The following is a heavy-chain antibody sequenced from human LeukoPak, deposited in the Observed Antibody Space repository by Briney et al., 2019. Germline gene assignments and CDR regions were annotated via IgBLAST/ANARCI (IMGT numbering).Heavy chain of an antibody. CDR1: GFTFSDYY. V-gene: IGHV3-11*03. CDR2: INGSSSDT. Sequence: PGGSLRLSCAASGFTFSDYYMTWIRQAPGRGLEWISYINGSSSDTKYADSVKGRFTISRDNAKNSLYLLMNSLRAEDTAVYYCARRGTTYCTVDSCHPNWFDPWGPGTLVTVSS. CDR3: ARRGTTYCTVDSCHPNWFDP. J-gene: IGHJ5*02. D-gene: IGHD2-15*01.